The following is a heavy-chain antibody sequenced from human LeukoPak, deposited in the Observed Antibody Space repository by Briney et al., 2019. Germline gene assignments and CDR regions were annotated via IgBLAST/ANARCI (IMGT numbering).Heavy chain of an antibody. CDR3: ARRTAGAKDL. CDR1: GFIFSDSV. D-gene: IGHD6-19*01. Sequence: GSLRLSCAASGFIFSDSVMSWVRQAPGKGLEWVAAISSTGYTDNADSLKGRFSISRDNSKDTLYLQMNSLRVDDTAIYYCARRTAGAKDLWGKGTTVTVSP. CDR2: ISSTGYT. J-gene: IGHJ6*04. V-gene: IGHV3-23*05.